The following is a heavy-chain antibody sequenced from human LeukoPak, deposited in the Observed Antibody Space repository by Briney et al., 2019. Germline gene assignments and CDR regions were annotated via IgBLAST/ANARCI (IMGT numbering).Heavy chain of an antibody. CDR3: AKWARGSQRYFDY. CDR2: ISSRSSYI. J-gene: IGHJ4*02. V-gene: IGHV3-21*01. D-gene: IGHD1-26*01. CDR1: GFTFSTYT. Sequence: GGSLRLSCAASGFTFSTYTMNWVRQAPGKGLEWVSSISSRSSYIYYADSVKGRFTISRDNSKNTLYLQMNSLRAEDTAVYYCAKWARGSQRYFDYWGQGTLVTVSS.